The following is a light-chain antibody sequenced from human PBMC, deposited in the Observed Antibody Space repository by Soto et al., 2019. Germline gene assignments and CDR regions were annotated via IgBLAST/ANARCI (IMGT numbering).Light chain of an antibody. Sequence: QSVLTQPASVSGFPGQSITISCTGSNSDIRSNKYVSWYQQHPGRAPQLVIYEVTNRPSDVSFRFSGSKSGNTASLTISGLQTEDEADYYCSSYRSSSLYVFGSGTKVTVL. J-gene: IGLJ1*01. CDR1: NSDIRSNKY. CDR2: EVT. CDR3: SSYRSSSLYV. V-gene: IGLV2-14*01.